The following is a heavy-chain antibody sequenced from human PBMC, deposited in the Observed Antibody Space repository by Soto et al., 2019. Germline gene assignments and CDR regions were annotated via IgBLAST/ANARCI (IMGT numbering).Heavy chain of an antibody. V-gene: IGHV3-9*01. D-gene: IGHD1-1*01. J-gene: IGHJ4*02. CDR1: GFTFDDYA. CDR2: ISWNSGDI. CDR3: ARVLITTTSDFDS. Sequence: GGSLRLSCAASGFTFDDYAMHCVRQAPGKGLEWVAGISWNSGDIDYADSVKGRFTISRDNSKNTLYLQMNSLTIDDTTLYYCARVLITTTSDFDSWGQGTLVTVSS.